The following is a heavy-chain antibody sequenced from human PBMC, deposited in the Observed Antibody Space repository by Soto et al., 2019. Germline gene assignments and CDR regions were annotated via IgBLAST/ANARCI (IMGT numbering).Heavy chain of an antibody. D-gene: IGHD3-3*01. CDR1: GGSISSGGYS. CDR3: ARGIPIFGVPRPGWFDP. CDR2: IYHSGST. J-gene: IGHJ5*02. Sequence: SETLSLTCAVSGGSISSGGYSWSWIRQPPGKGLEWIGYIYHSGSTYYNPSLKSRVTISVDRPKNQFSLKLSSVTAADTAVYYCARGIPIFGVPRPGWFDPWGQGTLVTVYS. V-gene: IGHV4-30-2*01.